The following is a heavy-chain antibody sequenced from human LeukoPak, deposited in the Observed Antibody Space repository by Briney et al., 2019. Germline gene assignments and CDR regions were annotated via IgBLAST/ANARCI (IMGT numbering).Heavy chain of an antibody. Sequence: PGRSLRLSCAASGFTFDDYAMHWVRQAPGKGLEWVSGISWNSGSIGYADSVKGRFTISRDNAKNSLYLQMNSLRAEDTAVYYCARPGGYSYGAFDIWGQGTMVTVSS. D-gene: IGHD5-18*01. J-gene: IGHJ3*02. CDR2: ISWNSGSI. V-gene: IGHV3-9*01. CDR3: ARPGGYSYGAFDI. CDR1: GFTFDDYA.